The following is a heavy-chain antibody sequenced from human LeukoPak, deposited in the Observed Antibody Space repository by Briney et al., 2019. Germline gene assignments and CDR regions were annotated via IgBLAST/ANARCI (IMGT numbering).Heavy chain of an antibody. V-gene: IGHV4-30-4*08. CDR2: IYYSGST. CDR1: GGSISSGDYY. D-gene: IGHD6-13*01. Sequence: SQTLSLTCTVSGGSISSGDYYWSWIRQPPGKGLEWIGYIYYSGSTYYNPSLKSRVTISVDTSKNQFSLKLSSVTAADTAVYYCAIQPGIAAAGWLDYWGQGTLVTVSS. CDR3: AIQPGIAAAGWLDY. J-gene: IGHJ4*02.